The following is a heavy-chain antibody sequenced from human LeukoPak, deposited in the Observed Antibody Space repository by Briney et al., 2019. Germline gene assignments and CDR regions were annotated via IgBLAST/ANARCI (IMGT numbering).Heavy chain of an antibody. CDR2: IYPRDSRT. J-gene: IGHJ4*02. D-gene: IGHD2-2*01. Sequence: PGGSLKISCKGSGYSFSSYWIAWVRQMPGKGLEWMGIIYPRDSRTTYSPSFQGQVTISVDKSTSTAYLQWSSLKASDTAMYYCAGHLSSITSCPNYWGPGTLVTVSS. CDR3: AGHLSSITSCPNY. CDR1: GYSFSSYW. V-gene: IGHV5-51*01.